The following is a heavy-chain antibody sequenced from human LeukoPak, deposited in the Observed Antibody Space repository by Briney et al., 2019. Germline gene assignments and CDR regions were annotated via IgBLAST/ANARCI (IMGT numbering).Heavy chain of an antibody. CDR3: ARVAITMVRGVIGYWFDP. J-gene: IGHJ5*02. CDR2: IYYSGST. CDR1: GGSISSYY. Sequence: SETLSLTCTVSGGSISSYYWSWIRQPPGKGLEWIGYIYYSGSTNYNPSLKSRVTISVDTSKNQFSLKLSSVAAADTAVYYCARVAITMVRGVIGYWFDPWGQGTLVTVSS. D-gene: IGHD3-10*01. V-gene: IGHV4-59*01.